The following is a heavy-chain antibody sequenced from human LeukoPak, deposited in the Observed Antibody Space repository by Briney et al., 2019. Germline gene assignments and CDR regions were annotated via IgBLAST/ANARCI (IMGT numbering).Heavy chain of an antibody. CDR2: IRYDGSNK. Sequence: PGGSLRLSCAASGFTFSSYGMHWVRQAPGKGLERVAFIRYDGSNKYYADPVKGRFAISRDNSKNTLYLQMNSLRAEDTAVYYCAKSDYGDSVDYWGQGTLVTVSS. D-gene: IGHD4-17*01. CDR1: GFTFSSYG. CDR3: AKSDYGDSVDY. V-gene: IGHV3-30*02. J-gene: IGHJ4*02.